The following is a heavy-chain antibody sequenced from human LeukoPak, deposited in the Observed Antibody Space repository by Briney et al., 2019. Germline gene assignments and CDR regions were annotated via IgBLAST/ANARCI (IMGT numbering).Heavy chain of an antibody. D-gene: IGHD2-15*01. CDR3: ARDWGYCSGDSCPTFAF. J-gene: IGHJ4*02. Sequence: GGSLRLSCAASGFTFSSYGMHWVRQAPGKGLEWVAYIQYDGSNEQYADSVQGRFTISRDNSKNTLYLQMRSLTPGDTARFYCARDWGYCSGDSCPTFAFWGQGTLVTVSS. CDR2: IQYDGSNE. V-gene: IGHV3-30*02. CDR1: GFTFSSYG.